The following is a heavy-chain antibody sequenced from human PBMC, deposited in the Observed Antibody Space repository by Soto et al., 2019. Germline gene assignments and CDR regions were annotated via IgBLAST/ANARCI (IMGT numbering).Heavy chain of an antibody. CDR3: ARDVGAYSSSSGKYGMDV. CDR2: INPNSGGT. CDR1: GYTFTGYY. Sequence: ASVKVSCKASGYTFTGYYMHWVRQAPGQGLEWMGWINPNSGGTNYAQKIQGWVTMTRDTSISTAYMELSRLRSDDTALYYCARDVGAYSSSSGKYGMDVWGQGTTVTVSS. V-gene: IGHV1-2*04. D-gene: IGHD6-6*01. J-gene: IGHJ6*02.